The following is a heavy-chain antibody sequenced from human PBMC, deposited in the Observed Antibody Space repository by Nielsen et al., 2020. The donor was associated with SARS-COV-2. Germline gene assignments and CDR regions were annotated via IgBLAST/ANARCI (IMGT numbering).Heavy chain of an antibody. CDR1: GFTFSSYW. D-gene: IGHD5-12*01. CDR2: INSDGSST. CDR3: ARGGSGGYREHGMDV. V-gene: IGHV3-74*01. Sequence: GGSLRLSCAASGFTFSSYWMHWVRQAPGKGLVWVSRINSDGSSTSYADSVKGRFTISRDNAMNTLYLEIKSLRADDTALYYCARGGSGGYREHGMDVWGQGTTITVPS. J-gene: IGHJ6*02.